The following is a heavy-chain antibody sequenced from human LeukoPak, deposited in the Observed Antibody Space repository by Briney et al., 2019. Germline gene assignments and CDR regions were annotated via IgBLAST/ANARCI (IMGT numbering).Heavy chain of an antibody. Sequence: ASVKVSCKASGYTFTGYYMHWVRQAPGQGLEWMGWINPNSGGTNYAQKFQGRVAMTRDTSISTAYMELSRLRSDDTAVYYCAREYYDILTGYYYYYYGMDVWGQGTTVTVSS. V-gene: IGHV1-2*02. CDR2: INPNSGGT. CDR3: AREYYDILTGYYYYYYGMDV. J-gene: IGHJ6*02. D-gene: IGHD3-9*01. CDR1: GYTFTGYY.